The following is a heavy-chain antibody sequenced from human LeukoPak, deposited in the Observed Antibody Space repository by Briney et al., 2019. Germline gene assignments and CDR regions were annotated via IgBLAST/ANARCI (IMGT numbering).Heavy chain of an antibody. CDR2: IYYSGST. V-gene: IGHV4-31*03. J-gene: IGHJ3*02. CDR1: GGSISSGGYY. D-gene: IGHD3-22*01. Sequence: SETLSLTCTVSGGSISSGGYYWSWIRQHPGKGLEWIGYIYYSGSTYYNPSLKSRVTISVDTSKNQFSLKLSSVTAADTAVFYCATRYYDSSGYYFLDAFDIWGQGTMVTVSS. CDR3: ATRYYDSSGYYFLDAFDI.